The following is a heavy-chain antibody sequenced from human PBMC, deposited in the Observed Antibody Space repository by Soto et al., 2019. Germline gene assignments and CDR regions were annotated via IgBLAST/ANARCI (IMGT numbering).Heavy chain of an antibody. CDR3: ARSQGSSTSLEIYYYYYYGMDV. Sequence: QVQLVQSGAEVQKPGSSVKVSCKASGGTFSSYAISWVRQAPGQGLEWMGGIIPISGTANYAQKFQGRVTITADEPTSTAYMELSSLRSEDTAVYYCARSQGSSTSLEIYYYYYYGMDVWGQGTTVTVSS. J-gene: IGHJ6*02. V-gene: IGHV1-69*01. D-gene: IGHD2-2*01. CDR2: IIPISGTA. CDR1: GGTFSSYA.